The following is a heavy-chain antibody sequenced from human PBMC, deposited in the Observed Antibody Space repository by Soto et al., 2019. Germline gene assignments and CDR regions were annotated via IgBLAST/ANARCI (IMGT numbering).Heavy chain of an antibody. CDR3: ARGVPMIVEAQGDAPDKYYFDS. D-gene: IGHD3-22*01. CDR2: INHSGST. Sequence: SETLSLTCAVYGGSFSGYYWSWIRQPPGKGLEWIGEINHSGSTNSNPSLKSRVTISVDTSKNQFSLKLSSVTAADRAVYHCARGVPMIVEAQGDAPDKYYFDSWGQGTQVTVSS. V-gene: IGHV4-34*01. J-gene: IGHJ4*02. CDR1: GGSFSGYY.